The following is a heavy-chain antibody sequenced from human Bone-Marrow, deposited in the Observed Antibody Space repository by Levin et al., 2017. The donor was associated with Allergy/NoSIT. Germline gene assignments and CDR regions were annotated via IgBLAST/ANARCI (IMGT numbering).Heavy chain of an antibody. CDR3: ARVVFAGLTLRYFELFDY. CDR1: GFSLSTSGVG. CDR2: IYWDDDK. Sequence: SGPTLVKPTQTLTLTCTFSGFSLSTSGVGVGWIRQPPGKALEWLALIYWDDDKRYSPSLKSRLTITKDTSKNQVVLTMTNMDPVDTATYYCARVVFAGLTLRYFELFDYWGQGTLVTVSS. J-gene: IGHJ4*02. D-gene: IGHD3-9*01. V-gene: IGHV2-5*02.